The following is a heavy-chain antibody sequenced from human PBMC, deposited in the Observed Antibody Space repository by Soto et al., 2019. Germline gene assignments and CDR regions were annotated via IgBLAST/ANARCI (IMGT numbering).Heavy chain of an antibody. D-gene: IGHD1-26*01. CDR1: GGSTSDGGYY. CDR2: SFYNGNT. Sequence: QVQLQESGPGLVKPSQTLSLTCAVSGGSTSDGGYYWNWIRQHPGKGLEWIGYSFYNGNTYYNPSLKSRATISLDKPRNHFSLQLNSLTAADTAVYYCARGSKSGAPDSWGQGTLVTVSS. CDR3: ARGSKSGAPDS. V-gene: IGHV4-31*11. J-gene: IGHJ5*01.